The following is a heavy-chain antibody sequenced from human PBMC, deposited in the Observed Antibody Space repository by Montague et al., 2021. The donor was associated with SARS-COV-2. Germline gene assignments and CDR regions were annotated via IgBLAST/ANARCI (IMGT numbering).Heavy chain of an antibody. J-gene: IGHJ4*02. Sequence: SLRLSCAASGFTFRSYGMSWVRQAPGKGLEWVPGITGSGGSTYYADSVKGRFTISRDNSKNTLYLQMNSLRAEDTAVYYCAKGYYYDTSGYLHPFDYWGQGTLVTVSS. D-gene: IGHD3-22*01. V-gene: IGHV3-23*01. CDR3: AKGYYYDTSGYLHPFDY. CDR2: ITGSGGST. CDR1: GFTFRSYG.